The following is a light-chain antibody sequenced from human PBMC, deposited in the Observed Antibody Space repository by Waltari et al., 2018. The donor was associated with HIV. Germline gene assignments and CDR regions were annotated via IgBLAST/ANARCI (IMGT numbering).Light chain of an antibody. CDR1: SSNIGSNY. V-gene: IGLV1-47*01. Sequence: QSVLTQPPSASGTPGQRVTISCSGSSSNIGSNYVYWYQQLPGTAPKLLINWNNQRPSAGPDRFSGSKSGTSASLAIGGLRSEDESDYYCATWDDSLSGSWVFGGGTKLTVL. CDR2: WNN. CDR3: ATWDDSLSGSWV. J-gene: IGLJ3*02.